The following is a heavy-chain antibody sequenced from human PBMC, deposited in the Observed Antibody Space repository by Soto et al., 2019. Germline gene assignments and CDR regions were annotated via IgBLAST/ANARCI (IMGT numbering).Heavy chain of an antibody. V-gene: IGHV4-30-4*01. CDR2: IYYSGST. CDR1: GGSISSGDYY. CDR3: ARVSTTVTNENWFDP. Sequence: QVQLQESGPGLVKPSQTLSLTCTVSGGSISSGDYYWGWIRQPPGKGLEWIGYIYYSGSTYYNPSLKSRVTISVDTSKNQFSLKLSSVTAADTAVYYCARVSTTVTNENWFDPWGQGTLVTVSS. D-gene: IGHD4-4*01. J-gene: IGHJ5*02.